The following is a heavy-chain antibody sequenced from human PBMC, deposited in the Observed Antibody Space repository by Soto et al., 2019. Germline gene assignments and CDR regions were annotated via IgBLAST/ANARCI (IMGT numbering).Heavy chain of an antibody. CDR1: GFTFSSYG. J-gene: IGHJ4*02. D-gene: IGHD6-25*01. CDR2: ISYDGSNK. V-gene: IGHV3-30*18. CDR3: AKSGYSSGFYFDY. Sequence: PGGSLRLPCAASGFTFSSYGMHWVRQAPGKGLEWVAVISYDGSNKYYADSVKGRFTISRDNSKNTLYLQMNSLRAEDTAVYYCAKSGYSSGFYFDYWGQGTLVTVSS.